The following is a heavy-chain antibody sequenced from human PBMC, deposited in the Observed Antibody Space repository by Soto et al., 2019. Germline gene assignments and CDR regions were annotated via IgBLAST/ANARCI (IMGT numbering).Heavy chain of an antibody. CDR3: ARGPYCGGDCYYDAFDI. D-gene: IGHD2-21*02. V-gene: IGHV1-18*04. Sequence: ASVKVSCKASGYTFTSYGISWVRQAPGQGLEWMGWISAYNGNTNYAQKLQGRVTMTTDTSTSTAYMELRSLRSDDTAVYYCARGPYCGGDCYYDAFDIWGQGPMVTVSS. J-gene: IGHJ3*02. CDR1: GYTFTSYG. CDR2: ISAYNGNT.